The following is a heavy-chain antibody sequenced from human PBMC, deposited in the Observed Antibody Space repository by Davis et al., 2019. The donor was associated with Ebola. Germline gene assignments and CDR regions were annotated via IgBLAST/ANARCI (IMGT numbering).Heavy chain of an antibody. CDR3: AKENTSGWPGRHGMDV. J-gene: IGHJ6*02. V-gene: IGHV3-30*18. D-gene: IGHD3-22*01. CDR1: GFTFSIYG. CDR2: ISYDGSKT. Sequence: GGSLRLSCAASGFTFSIYGMHWISHAPGKGLEWVAFISYDGSKTLYADSVKGRFTISRDNSKNTMYLQMSSLRSEDTGVFYCAKENTSGWPGRHGMDVWGQGTTVTVSS.